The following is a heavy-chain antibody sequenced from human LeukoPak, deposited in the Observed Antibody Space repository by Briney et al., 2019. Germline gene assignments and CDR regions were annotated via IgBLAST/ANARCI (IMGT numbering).Heavy chain of an antibody. Sequence: ASVKVSCKASGYTFTGYYMHWVRQAPGQGLEWMGWINPNSGGTNYAQKFQGRVTMTRDTSISTAYMELSRLRSDDTAAYYCARDRLITMIVVVTADAFDIWGQGTMVTVSS. CDR1: GYTFTGYY. CDR3: ARDRLITMIVVVTADAFDI. V-gene: IGHV1-2*02. D-gene: IGHD3-22*01. J-gene: IGHJ3*02. CDR2: INPNSGGT.